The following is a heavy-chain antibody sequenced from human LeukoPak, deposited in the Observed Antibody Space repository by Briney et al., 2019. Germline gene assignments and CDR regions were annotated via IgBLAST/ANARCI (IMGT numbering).Heavy chain of an antibody. D-gene: IGHD3-22*01. J-gene: IGHJ5*02. CDR2: IYYSGST. Sequence: SETLSLTCTVSGGSISSGDYYWSWIRQPPGKGLEWIGYIYYSGSTYYNPSLKSRVTISVDTSKNQFSLKLSSVTAADTAVYYCASSLYDSRRFDPWGQGILVTVSS. V-gene: IGHV4-30-4*01. CDR3: ASSLYDSRRFDP. CDR1: GGSISSGDYY.